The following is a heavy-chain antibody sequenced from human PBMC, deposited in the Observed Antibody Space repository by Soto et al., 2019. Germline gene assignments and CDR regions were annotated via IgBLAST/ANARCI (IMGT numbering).Heavy chain of an antibody. CDR1: GFSLSTSGVG. J-gene: IGHJ5*02. CDR3: ARMCGSGSFNWFDP. V-gene: IGHV2-70*01. CDR2: IDWDDDK. Sequence: SGPTLVNPTQTLTLTCTFSGFSLSTSGVGVGWIRQPPGKALEWLALIDWDDDKYYSTSLKTRLTISKDTSKNQVVLTMTNMDPVDTATYYCARMCGSGSFNWFDPWGKGTLVTVSS. D-gene: IGHD3-10*01.